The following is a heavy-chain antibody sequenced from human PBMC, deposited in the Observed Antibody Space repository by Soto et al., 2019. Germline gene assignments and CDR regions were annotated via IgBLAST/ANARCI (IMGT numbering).Heavy chain of an antibody. Sequence: QVQLQESGPGLVKPSGTLSLTCAVSNGSITSGNWWSWVRQPPGKGLEWIGDIYQTGSTNYNPSLRSRVIISVDKSKNIFSLSLSSVTAADTAVYFCARVWGALAPIAGWFGPWGRGILVTVSS. D-gene: IGHD3-16*01. CDR3: ARVWGALAPIAGWFGP. CDR2: IYQTGST. CDR1: NGSITSGNW. J-gene: IGHJ5*02. V-gene: IGHV4-4*02.